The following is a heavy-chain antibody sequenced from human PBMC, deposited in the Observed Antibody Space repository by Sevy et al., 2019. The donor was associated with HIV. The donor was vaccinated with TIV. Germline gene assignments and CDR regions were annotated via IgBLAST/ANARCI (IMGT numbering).Heavy chain of an antibody. V-gene: IGHV5-51*01. Sequence: GESLKISCKGSGYSFTSYWIGWVRQMPGKGLEWMGIIYPGDSDTRYSPSFQGQVTISADKSISTAYLQWSSLKASDTAMYYCARTRSDSGSYTALAYYYMDVWGKGTTVTVS. J-gene: IGHJ6*03. CDR2: IYPGDSDT. CDR1: GYSFTSYW. D-gene: IGHD1-26*01. CDR3: ARTRSDSGSYTALAYYYMDV.